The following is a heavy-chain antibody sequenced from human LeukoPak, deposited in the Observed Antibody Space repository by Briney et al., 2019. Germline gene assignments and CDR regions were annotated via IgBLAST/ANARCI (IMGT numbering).Heavy chain of an antibody. J-gene: IGHJ4*02. CDR1: GFTFSSHA. V-gene: IGHV3-30-3*01. Sequence: PGGSLRLSCAASGFTFSSHAIHWVRQAPGKGLEWVSVISYDGSNKYYADSVKGRFTFSRDNSKNTLYLQMNSLRAEDTAVYYCAKGDYWGQGTLVTVSS. CDR3: AKGDY. CDR2: ISYDGSNK.